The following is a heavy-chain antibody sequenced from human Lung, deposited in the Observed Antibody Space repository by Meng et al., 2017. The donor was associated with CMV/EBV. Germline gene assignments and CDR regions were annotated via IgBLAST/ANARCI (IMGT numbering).Heavy chain of an antibody. CDR2: IIHIIGIT. D-gene: IGHD6-13*01. J-gene: IGHJ4*02. CDR3: ARERGSSSWFDGY. Sequence: XAXVSXXASGSSFGNYGISWVRQAPGQGLEWMGVIIHIIGITKYAQRLQGRVTITADTSTSTAYMELSSLGSEDKAMYHCARERGSSSWFDGYWGQGTLVTVSS. CDR1: GSSFGNYG. V-gene: IGHV1-69*10.